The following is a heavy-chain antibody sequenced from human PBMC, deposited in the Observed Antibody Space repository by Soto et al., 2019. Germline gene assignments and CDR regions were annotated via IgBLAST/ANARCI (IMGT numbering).Heavy chain of an antibody. CDR1: GFTLSNAW. CDR2: IKSRSDGGTP. V-gene: IGHV3-15*01. Sequence: PGGSLRLSCAASGFTLSNAWMNWVRHTAGRGLEWVGRIKSRSDGGTPDYGAPVKGRFTISRDDSLNTVYLQMNSLTAEDTGVYYCTTDTRRISVFGVPWDSWGQGTLVTVSS. CDR3: TTDTRRISVFGVPWDS. J-gene: IGHJ4*02. D-gene: IGHD3-3*01.